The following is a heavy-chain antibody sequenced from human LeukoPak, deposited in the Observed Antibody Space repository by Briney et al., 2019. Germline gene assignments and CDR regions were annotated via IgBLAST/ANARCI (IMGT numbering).Heavy chain of an antibody. CDR2: IKSKTDGGTT. CDR3: TRILLWFGELYSDY. CDR1: GFTFSNAW. J-gene: IGHJ4*02. D-gene: IGHD3-10*01. V-gene: IGHV3-15*01. Sequence: PGGSLRLSCAASGFTFSNAWMSWVSQAPGKGLEWVGRIKSKTDGGTTDYAAPVKGRFTISRDDSKNTLYLQMNSLKTEDTAVYYCTRILLWFGELYSDYWGQGTLVTVSS.